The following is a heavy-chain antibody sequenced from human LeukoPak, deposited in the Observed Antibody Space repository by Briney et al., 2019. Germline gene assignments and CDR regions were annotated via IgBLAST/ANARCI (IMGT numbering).Heavy chain of an antibody. CDR1: GFTFSNYA. D-gene: IGHD2-2*01. CDR3: VKDIVVVPAASDAFDI. Sequence: GGSLRLSCAASGFTFSNYAMGWVRQAPGKGLEWVSGISGHGGSTYYADSVKGRFTISRDNSKNTLYSQMNSLRAEDTAVYYCVKDIVVVPAASDAFDIWGQGTMVTVSS. J-gene: IGHJ3*02. V-gene: IGHV3-23*01. CDR2: ISGHGGST.